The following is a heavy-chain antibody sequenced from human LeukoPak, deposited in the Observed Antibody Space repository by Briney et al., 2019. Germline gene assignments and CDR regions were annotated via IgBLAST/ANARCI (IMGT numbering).Heavy chain of an antibody. CDR2: VYPGDSDS. Sequence: GESLKISCKGSGYTFTSYWIAWVRQMPGKGLEWMGFVYPGDSDSRYSPSFQGQVTFPADKSISTAYLQWSSLKASDTAMYYCARPQMGYCSGGTCYLSYWGQGTLVTVSS. J-gene: IGHJ4*02. CDR3: ARPQMGYCSGGTCYLSY. V-gene: IGHV5-51*01. D-gene: IGHD2-15*01. CDR1: GYTFTSYW.